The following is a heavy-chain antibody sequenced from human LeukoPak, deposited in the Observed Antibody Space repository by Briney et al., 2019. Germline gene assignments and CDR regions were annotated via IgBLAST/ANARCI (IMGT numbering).Heavy chain of an antibody. CDR1: GGSFSGYY. J-gene: IGHJ6*03. D-gene: IGHD3-3*01. CDR3: ARLPLSPGKSGYPYYYYYMDV. Sequence: KPSETLSLTCAVYGGSFSGYYWSWIRQPPGKGLEWIGEINHSGSTNYNPSLKSRVTISVDTSKNQFSLKLSSVTAADTAVYYCARLPLSPGKSGYPYYYYYMDVWGKGTTVTVSS. CDR2: INHSGST. V-gene: IGHV4-34*01.